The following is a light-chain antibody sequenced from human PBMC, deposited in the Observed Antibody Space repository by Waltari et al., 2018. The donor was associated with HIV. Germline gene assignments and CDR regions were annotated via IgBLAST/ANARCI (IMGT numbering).Light chain of an antibody. CDR2: SNN. V-gene: IGLV1-44*01. J-gene: IGLJ3*02. CDR1: SSNIGSKT. Sequence: QSVLTQPPSASGTPGQWVTISCTGSSSNIGSKTVNWYQQLPVTPPKLLIYSNNLRPSGVPYRLSGSSSGTSASLAISGLQSEDEADYYCSTWDDSLNGRVFGGGTKLTVL. CDR3: STWDDSLNGRV.